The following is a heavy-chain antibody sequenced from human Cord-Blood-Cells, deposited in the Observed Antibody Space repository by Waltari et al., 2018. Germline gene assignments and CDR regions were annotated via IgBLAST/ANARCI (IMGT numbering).Heavy chain of an antibody. Sequence: QVQLQQSGPGLVKPSQTLSLPCAISGDSVPSNSASWNWIRQSPSRGLEWLGRKYYRSKWDNDYAVSVKSRITINPDTSKNQFSLQLNSVTPEDTAVYYCARSKYVDIVATIDYWGQGTLVTVSS. CDR2: KYYRSKWDN. D-gene: IGHD5-12*01. CDR3: ARSKYVDIVATIDY. J-gene: IGHJ4*02. CDR1: GDSVPSNSAS. V-gene: IGHV6-1*01.